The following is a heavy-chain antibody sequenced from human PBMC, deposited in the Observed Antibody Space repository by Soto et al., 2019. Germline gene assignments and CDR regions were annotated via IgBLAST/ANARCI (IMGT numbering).Heavy chain of an antibody. CDR1: GYIFANHY. J-gene: IGHJ4*02. CDR2: INPSGGST. CDR3: ARADYYDGSGFYYDY. D-gene: IGHD3-22*01. V-gene: IGHV1-46*01. Sequence: QVQLVQSGAEVKKPGASMKVSCKASGYIFANHYIHWVRQAPGQGLEWMGIINPSGGSTNYLQKFQGRVTMTRDTSTSTVYMELSSLRSEDTGVYFCARADYYDGSGFYYDYWGQGTLVTVSS.